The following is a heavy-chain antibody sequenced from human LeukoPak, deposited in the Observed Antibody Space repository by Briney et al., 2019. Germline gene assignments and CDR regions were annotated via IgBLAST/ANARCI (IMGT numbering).Heavy chain of an antibody. D-gene: IGHD4-11*01. J-gene: IGHJ4*02. Sequence: ASVKVSCKASGYTFTSYGISWVRQAPGQGLEWMGIINPIGGTTDYAQKFQGRVTMTRDTSTSTVYMELSSLRSEDTAVYYCARQQGLQNLNFDYWGQGTTVTVSS. CDR1: GYTFTSYG. CDR3: ARQQGLQNLNFDY. CDR2: INPIGGTT. V-gene: IGHV1-46*01.